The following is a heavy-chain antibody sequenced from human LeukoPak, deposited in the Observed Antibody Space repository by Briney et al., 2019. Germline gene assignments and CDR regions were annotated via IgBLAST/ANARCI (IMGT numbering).Heavy chain of an antibody. J-gene: IGHJ4*02. D-gene: IGHD3-3*01. Sequence: ASVKVSCKASGYSFTTYGISWVRQAPGQGLEWMGWISPDNGNTNFAQNFQGRVTMTTDTSTSTAYMELRSLRFDDTAVYYCARDLGERDYFDYWGQGTLVTVSS. CDR3: ARDLGERDYFDY. CDR1: GYSFTTYG. CDR2: ISPDNGNT. V-gene: IGHV1-18*01.